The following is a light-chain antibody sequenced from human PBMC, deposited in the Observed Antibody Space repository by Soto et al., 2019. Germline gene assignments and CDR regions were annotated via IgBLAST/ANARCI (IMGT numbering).Light chain of an antibody. V-gene: IGKV3-20*01. CDR1: QSISSSY. J-gene: IGKJ1*01. Sequence: EVVLTQSPGTLSLSPGERATISCRASQSISSSYLAWYQQKPGQAPRLLIYSASSRATCIPDRFSGSGSGTDFTLTISRLEPEDFAVYYCQQYGSSRTFGQGTKV. CDR2: SAS. CDR3: QQYGSSRT.